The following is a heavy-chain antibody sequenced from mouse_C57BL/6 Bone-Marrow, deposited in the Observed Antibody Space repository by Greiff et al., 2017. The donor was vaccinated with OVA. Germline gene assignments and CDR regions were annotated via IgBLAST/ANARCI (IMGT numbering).Heavy chain of an antibody. CDR3: ARRPYYSNSYWYFDV. J-gene: IGHJ1*03. CDR1: GYTFTSYW. V-gene: IGHV1-52*01. D-gene: IGHD2-5*01. CDR2: IDPSDSET. Sequence: QVQLQQPGAELVRPGSSVKLSCKASGYTFTSYWMHWVKQRPIQGLEWIGNIDPSDSETHYNQKFKDKATLTVDKSSSTAYMQLSSLTSEDSAVYYCARRPYYSNSYWYFDVWGTGTTVTVSS.